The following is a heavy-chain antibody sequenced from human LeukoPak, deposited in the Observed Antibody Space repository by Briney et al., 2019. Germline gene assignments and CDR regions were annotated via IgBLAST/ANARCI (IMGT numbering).Heavy chain of an antibody. CDR1: GFTFSSYR. J-gene: IGHJ4*02. CDR2: IRYDGSNK. V-gene: IGHV3-30*02. Sequence: QPGGSLRLSCAASGFTFSSYRMHWVRQAPGKGLEWVAFIRYDGSNKYYADSVKGRFTISRDNSKNTLYLQMNSLRAEDTAVYYCAKGTLLKGTVDYWGQGTLVTVSS. D-gene: IGHD1-1*01. CDR3: AKGTLLKGTVDY.